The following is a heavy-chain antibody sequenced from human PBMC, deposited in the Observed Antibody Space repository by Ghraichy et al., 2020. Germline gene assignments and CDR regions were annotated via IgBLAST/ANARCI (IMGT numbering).Heavy chain of an antibody. CDR3: ARKGRGRLSYSSSWYGAWDY. D-gene: IGHD6-13*01. Sequence: SETLSLTCAVYGGSFSGYYWSWIRQPPGKGLEWIGEINHSGSTNYNPSLKSRVTISVDTSKNQFSLKLSSVTAADTAVYYCARKGRGRLSYSSSWYGAWDYWGQGTLVTVSS. J-gene: IGHJ4*02. CDR2: INHSGST. V-gene: IGHV4-34*01. CDR1: GGSFSGYY.